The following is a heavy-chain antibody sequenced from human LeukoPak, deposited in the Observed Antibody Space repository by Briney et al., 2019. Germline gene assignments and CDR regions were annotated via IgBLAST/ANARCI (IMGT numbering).Heavy chain of an antibody. CDR2: INHSGST. V-gene: IGHV4-38-2*02. Sequence: SETLSLTCIVSGYSIISDYFWGWVRQPPGKGLEWIGEINHSGSTNYNPSLKSRVTISVDTSKNQFSLKLSSVTAADTAVYYCATRYSSGWSGWGQGTLVTVSS. CDR3: ATRYSSGWSG. D-gene: IGHD6-19*01. CDR1: GYSIISDYF. J-gene: IGHJ4*02.